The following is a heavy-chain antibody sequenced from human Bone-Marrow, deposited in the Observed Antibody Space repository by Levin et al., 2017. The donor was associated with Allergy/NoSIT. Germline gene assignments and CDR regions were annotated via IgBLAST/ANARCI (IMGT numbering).Heavy chain of an antibody. Sequence: GESLKISCAASGFTFSSYSMHWVRQAPDKGLEWVAMIWNDGSNKYYADSVEGRFTISRDNSKNTVYVQMNSLRDEDTAVYYCAREDSVRGIRSFDIWCQGTLVTVSS. CDR3: AREDSVRGIRSFDI. J-gene: IGHJ3*02. CDR2: IWNDGSNK. CDR1: GFTFSSYS. D-gene: IGHD3-10*01. V-gene: IGHV3-33*01.